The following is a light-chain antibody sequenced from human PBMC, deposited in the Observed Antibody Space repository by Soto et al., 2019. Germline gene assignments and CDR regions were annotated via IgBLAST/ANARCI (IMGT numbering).Light chain of an antibody. CDR2: VVS. Sequence: QSALTQPPSASGSPGQSVTISCTGTSSDVGGYKYVSWYQQHPGKVPKLMIYVVSKRPSGVPDRFSGSKSGNTTSLTVSGLQAEDEADDYCSSYAGSNIYYVFGTGTKVTVL. CDR3: SSYAGSNIYYV. J-gene: IGLJ1*01. V-gene: IGLV2-8*01. CDR1: SSDVGGYKY.